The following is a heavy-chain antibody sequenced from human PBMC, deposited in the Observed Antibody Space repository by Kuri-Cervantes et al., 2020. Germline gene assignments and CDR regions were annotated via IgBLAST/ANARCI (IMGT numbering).Heavy chain of an antibody. Sequence: GESLKISCAASGFTFSHYWMSWVRQAPGKGLEWVANIREDGSEKYYVDSVKGRFTISRDNAKNSLYLQMNSLRAEDTAVYYCARDTNYCSSTSCPWDAFDIWGQGTMVTVSS. V-gene: IGHV3-7*01. J-gene: IGHJ3*02. CDR1: GFTFSHYW. D-gene: IGHD2-2*01. CDR2: IREDGSEK. CDR3: ARDTNYCSSTSCPWDAFDI.